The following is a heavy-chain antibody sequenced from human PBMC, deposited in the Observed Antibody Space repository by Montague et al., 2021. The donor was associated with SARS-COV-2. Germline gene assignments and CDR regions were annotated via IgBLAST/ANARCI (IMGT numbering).Heavy chain of an antibody. V-gene: IGHV4-59*01. CDR3: ARGREYSSSAGIDY. D-gene: IGHD6-6*01. CDR1: GGSISSYY. J-gene: IGHJ4*02. CDR2: IYYSGST. Sequence: SETLSLTCTVSGGSISSYYWSWIRQPPGKGLEWIGYIYYSGSTNYNPSLKSRVTISVDTSKNQFSLKLSSVTAADTAVYYCARGREYSSSAGIDYWGQGTLVTVSS.